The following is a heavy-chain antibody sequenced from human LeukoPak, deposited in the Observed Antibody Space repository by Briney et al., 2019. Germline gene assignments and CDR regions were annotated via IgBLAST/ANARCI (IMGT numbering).Heavy chain of an antibody. CDR3: AKVRYVDY. V-gene: IGHV3-23*01. CDR2: ISGSGDRT. J-gene: IGHJ4*02. D-gene: IGHD4-17*01. Sequence: PGGSLRLSCAASGFTFSNYAVSWVRQAPGKGLGWVSAISGSGDRTYYADSVKGRFTISRDNSKNTLYLQVNSLRAEDTAVFYCAKVRYVDYWGQGTLVTVSS. CDR1: GFTFSNYA.